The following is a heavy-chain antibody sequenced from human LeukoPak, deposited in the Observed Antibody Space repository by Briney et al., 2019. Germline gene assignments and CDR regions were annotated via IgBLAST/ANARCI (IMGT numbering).Heavy chain of an antibody. Sequence: SETLSLTCTVSGGSISSYYWSWIRQPPGKGLEWIGYIYYSGSTNYNPSLKSRVTISVDTSKNQFSLKLSSVTAADTAVYYCARVGPGVTRGLNHFDYWGQGTLVTVSS. CDR1: GGSISSYY. J-gene: IGHJ4*02. V-gene: IGHV4-59*01. CDR3: ARVGPGVTRGLNHFDY. D-gene: IGHD4-11*01. CDR2: IYYSGST.